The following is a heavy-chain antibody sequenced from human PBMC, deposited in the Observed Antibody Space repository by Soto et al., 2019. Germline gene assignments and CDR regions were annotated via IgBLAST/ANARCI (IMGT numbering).Heavy chain of an antibody. CDR3: ARDRVTGTVNWFDP. CDR2: INPNSGGT. J-gene: IGHJ5*02. D-gene: IGHD1-7*01. CDR1: GYTFTGYY. V-gene: IGHV1-2*02. Sequence: GASVKVSCKASGYTFTGYYMHWVRQAPGQGLEWMGWINPNSGGTNYAQKFQGRVTMTRDTSISTAYMELSRLRSDDTAVYYCARDRVTGTVNWFDPWGQGTLVTVS.